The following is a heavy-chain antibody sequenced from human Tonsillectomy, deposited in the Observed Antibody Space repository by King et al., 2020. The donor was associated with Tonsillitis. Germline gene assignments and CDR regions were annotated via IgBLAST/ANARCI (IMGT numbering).Heavy chain of an antibody. CDR1: GFTFSSYS. CDR2: ITSMSSTI. D-gene: IGHD3-3*01. CDR3: ARDGPRAFGVVMGS. J-gene: IGHJ5*02. V-gene: IGHV3-48*01. Sequence: VQRVESGGCLVQPGGSLRLSCAASGFTFSSYSMNWVRQAPGKVLEWGSYITSMSSTIYYADSVKGRFTISRDNAKNSLFLQMNSLRAEDTAAYYCARDGPRAFGVVMGSWGQGTLVTVSS.